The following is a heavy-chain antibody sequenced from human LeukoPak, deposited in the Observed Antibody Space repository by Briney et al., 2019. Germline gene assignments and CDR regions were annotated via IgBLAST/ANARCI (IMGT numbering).Heavy chain of an antibody. D-gene: IGHD1-26*01. Sequence: GGSLRLSCAASAFTFSSYTMNWVRQAPGKGLEWVSSISSSGSYIYYADSMKGRFTISRDNAKNSLYLQMNSLRAEDTAVYYCAKDLSGSSVGVDYWGQGTLVTVSS. J-gene: IGHJ4*02. V-gene: IGHV3-21*04. CDR3: AKDLSGSSVGVDY. CDR2: ISSSGSYI. CDR1: AFTFSSYT.